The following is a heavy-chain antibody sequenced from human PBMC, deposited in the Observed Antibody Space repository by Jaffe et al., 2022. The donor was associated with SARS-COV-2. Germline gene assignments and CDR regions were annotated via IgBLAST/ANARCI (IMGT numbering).Heavy chain of an antibody. D-gene: IGHD2-8*01. Sequence: QVQLVESGGGVVQPGRSLKLSCAASGFTLSGYGMHWVRQAPGKGLDWVAVIWYDGSNKYYADSVKGRFTISRDNSKNTLYLQMDSLRAEDTAVYYCARDVFMGRMVDAFDIWGQGTMVTVSS. V-gene: IGHV3-33*01. CDR2: IWYDGSNK. J-gene: IGHJ3*02. CDR1: GFTLSGYG. CDR3: ARDVFMGRMVDAFDI.